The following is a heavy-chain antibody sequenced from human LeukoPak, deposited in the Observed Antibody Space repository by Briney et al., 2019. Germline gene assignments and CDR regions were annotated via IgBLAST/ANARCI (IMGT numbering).Heavy chain of an antibody. CDR2: IWYDGSNK. Sequence: GGSLRLSCAASGFTFSSYGMHWVRQAPGKGLEWVAVIWYDGSNKYYADSVKGRFTISRDDSKSTLFLQMNSLRAEDTAVYYCARESVGADDYWGQGTLVTVPS. CDR1: GFTFSSYG. V-gene: IGHV3-33*01. D-gene: IGHD1-26*01. J-gene: IGHJ4*02. CDR3: ARESVGADDY.